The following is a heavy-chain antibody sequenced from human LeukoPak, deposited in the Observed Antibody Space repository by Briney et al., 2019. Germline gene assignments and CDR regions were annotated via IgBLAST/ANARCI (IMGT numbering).Heavy chain of an antibody. Sequence: GASVKVSCEASGYTFTGYYVYWVRQAPGQGLEWMGWINPNSGDTNYAQKFQGRVTMTRDTSISTAYMDLSSLRSDDTAMYYCARMWSTTTSGWNWFDPWGQEPWSPSPQ. CDR3: ARMWSTTTSGWNWFDP. CDR2: INPNSGDT. J-gene: IGHJ5*02. D-gene: IGHD1-1*01. V-gene: IGHV1-2*02. CDR1: GYTFTGYY.